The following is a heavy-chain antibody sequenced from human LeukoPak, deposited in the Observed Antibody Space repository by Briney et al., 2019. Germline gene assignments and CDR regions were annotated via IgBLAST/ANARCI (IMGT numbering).Heavy chain of an antibody. V-gene: IGHV3-53*01. CDR3: ARAQPYCSGGSCYIYYYYGMDV. Sequence: GGSQRLSCAASGFTVSSNYMSWVRQAPGKGLEWVSVIYSGGSTYYADSVKGRFTISRDNSKNTLYLQMNSLRAEDTAVYYCARAQPYCSGGSCYIYYYYGMDVWGQGTTVTVSS. CDR1: GFTVSSNY. D-gene: IGHD2-15*01. CDR2: IYSGGST. J-gene: IGHJ6*02.